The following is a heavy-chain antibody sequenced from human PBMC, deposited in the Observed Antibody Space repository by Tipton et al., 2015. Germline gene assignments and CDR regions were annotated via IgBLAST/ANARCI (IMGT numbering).Heavy chain of an antibody. CDR3: ARAGMAHFDY. Sequence: TLALTCTVSGGSISSYYWSWIRQSPGKGLEWIGYIDYSGSTRYNPSLKSRLTMSVDTSKKQFSLMLSSVTAADTAVYYCARAGMAHFDYWGQGTLVTVSP. V-gene: IGHV4-59*01. CDR1: GGSISSYY. CDR2: IDYSGST. D-gene: IGHD5-24*01. J-gene: IGHJ4*02.